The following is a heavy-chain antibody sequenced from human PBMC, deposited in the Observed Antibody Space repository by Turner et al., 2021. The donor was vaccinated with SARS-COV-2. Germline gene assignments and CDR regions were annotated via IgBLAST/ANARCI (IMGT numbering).Heavy chain of an antibody. CDR2: IIPIFGTA. V-gene: IGHV1-69*06. J-gene: IGHJ5*02. CDR3: ARALDYGDYAVNGWFDP. D-gene: IGHD4-17*01. CDR1: GGTFSSYA. Sequence: QVQLVQSGAEVKKPGSSVKVSCKASGGTFSSYAINWVRQAPGQGREWMGGIIPIFGTANYAQKFQGRVTITADKSTSTAYMELSSLRSEDTAVYYCARALDYGDYAVNGWFDPWGQGTLVTVSS.